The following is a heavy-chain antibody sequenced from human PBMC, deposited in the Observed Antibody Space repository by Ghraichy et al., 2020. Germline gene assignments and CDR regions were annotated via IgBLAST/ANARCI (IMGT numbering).Heavy chain of an antibody. J-gene: IGHJ4*02. D-gene: IGHD3-22*01. V-gene: IGHV3-69-1*01. CDR2: INSAGTI. CDR1: GFTFSDYS. CDR3: ARSVDGYYDN. Sequence: GGSLRLSCAASGFTFSDYSMNWVRQAPGKGLEWTSYINSAGTIYYADSVKGRFTISRDNAKNSLFLQLSGLRAEDTAVYYCARSVDGYYDNWGQGTLVAVSS.